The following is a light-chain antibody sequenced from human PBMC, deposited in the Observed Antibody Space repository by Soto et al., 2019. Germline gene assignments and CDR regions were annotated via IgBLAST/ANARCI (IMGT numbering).Light chain of an antibody. V-gene: IGLV1-44*01. CDR1: SSNIGSNT. CDR3: AAWDDSLNGVV. CDR2: SNN. J-gene: IGLJ2*01. Sequence: QSVLTQPPSASGTPGQRVTISCSGSSSNIGSNTVNWYQQLPVTAPKLLIYSNNQRPSGVPDRFSGSKSGTSASLAISGLQYEDEADYYCAAWDDSLNGVVFGGGTKLTV.